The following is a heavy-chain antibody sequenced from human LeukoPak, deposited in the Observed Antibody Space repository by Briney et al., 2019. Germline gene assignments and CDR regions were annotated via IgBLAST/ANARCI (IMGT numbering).Heavy chain of an antibody. D-gene: IGHD5-18*01. CDR3: AKDLEDTAMIRRPFDI. Sequence: GGSLRLSCVASGLTFSTYAMSWVRQAPGRGLECVSGICGSGGSTPYADSVRGRFTISRDNSKNTLYLQMNSLRAEDTAVYYCAKDLEDTAMIRRPFDIWGQGTMVTVSS. J-gene: IGHJ3*02. CDR1: GLTFSTYA. CDR2: ICGSGGST. V-gene: IGHV3-23*01.